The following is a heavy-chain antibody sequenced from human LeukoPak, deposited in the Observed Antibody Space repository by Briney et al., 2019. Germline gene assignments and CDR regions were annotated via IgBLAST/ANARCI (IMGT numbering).Heavy chain of an antibody. CDR1: GITVSNYH. CDR2: IYRVGNT. J-gene: IGHJ4*02. V-gene: IGHV3-53*04. D-gene: IGHD2/OR15-2a*01. CDR3: ASRMTF. Sequence: SGGSLRLSCAAPGITVSNYHMSRVRQALGNGLGSVAVIYRVGNTYYAASVKGRFTISIHNSRITLFLQMDSLRTEDTAMYYCASRMTFGGQGTLVTVSS.